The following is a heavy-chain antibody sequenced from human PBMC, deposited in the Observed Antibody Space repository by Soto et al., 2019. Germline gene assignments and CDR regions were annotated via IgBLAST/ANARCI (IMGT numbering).Heavy chain of an antibody. CDR1: GFTFSSYA. Sequence: PGGSLRLSCAASGFTFSSYAMSWVRQAPGKGLEWVSAISGSGRSTYYADSVKGRFTISRDNSKNTLYLQMNSLTAEETAVYYCAVTTTAGPFDYWGQGTLVTVSS. J-gene: IGHJ4*02. D-gene: IGHD6-13*01. CDR3: AVTTTAGPFDY. V-gene: IGHV3-23*01. CDR2: ISGSGRST.